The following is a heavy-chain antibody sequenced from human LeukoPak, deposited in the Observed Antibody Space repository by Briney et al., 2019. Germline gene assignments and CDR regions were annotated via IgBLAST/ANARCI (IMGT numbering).Heavy chain of an antibody. D-gene: IGHD3-10*01. Sequence: SETLSLTCTVSGGSISSYYWSWIRQPPGKGLEWIGYIHYSGSTNYNPSLKSRVTISVDTSKNQFSLKLSSVTAADTAVYYCARYGSGSKMLDFWGQGTLVTVSS. V-gene: IGHV4-59*08. CDR1: GGSISSYY. CDR2: IHYSGST. J-gene: IGHJ4*02. CDR3: ARYGSGSKMLDF.